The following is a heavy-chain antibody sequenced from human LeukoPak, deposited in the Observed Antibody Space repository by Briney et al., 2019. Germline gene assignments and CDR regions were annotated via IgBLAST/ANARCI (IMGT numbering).Heavy chain of an antibody. CDR1: GASINLNSYT. CDR2: LHYNGNT. D-gene: IGHD3-9*01. V-gene: IGHV4-39*01. CDR3: ARLPTGYPNWIDV. Sequence: KPSETLSLTCTVSGASINLNSYTWGWVRQPPGRGLEWIGALHYNGNTYSNPYLKSRVTISLDTSKNEFSLKLTSVTDADTALYHCARLPTGYPNWIDVWGQGTLVTVSS. J-gene: IGHJ5*02.